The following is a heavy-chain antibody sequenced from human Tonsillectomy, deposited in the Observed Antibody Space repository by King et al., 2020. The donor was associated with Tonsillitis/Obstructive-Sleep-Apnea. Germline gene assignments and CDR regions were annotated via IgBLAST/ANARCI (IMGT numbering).Heavy chain of an antibody. Sequence: VQLQQWGAGLLKPSETLSLTCAVYGGSFSGYYWSWIRQPPGQGLEWIGEINHSGSTNYNPSLKSRVTISVDTSMNQFSLKLNSVTAADTAVYYCARGRGVVVPAAIRRKYNWFDPWGQGTLVTVSS. D-gene: IGHD2-2*02. CDR3: ARGRGVVVPAAIRRKYNWFDP. CDR1: GGSFSGYY. V-gene: IGHV4-34*01. CDR2: INHSGST. J-gene: IGHJ5*02.